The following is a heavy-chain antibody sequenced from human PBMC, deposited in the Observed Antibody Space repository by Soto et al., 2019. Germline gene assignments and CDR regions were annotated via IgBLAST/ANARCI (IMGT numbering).Heavy chain of an antibody. CDR1: GYSFPSYW. CDR3: ARHVSWNDSSGYYFDY. D-gene: IGHD3-22*01. V-gene: IGHV5-51*01. CDR2: IYPGDSDT. J-gene: IGHJ4*02. Sequence: GESLKISCKGSGYSFPSYWIGWVRQMPGKGLEWMGIIYPGDSDTRYSPSFQGQVPISADKSISTAYLQWSSLKASDTAMYYCARHVSWNDSSGYYFDYWGQGTLVTVSS.